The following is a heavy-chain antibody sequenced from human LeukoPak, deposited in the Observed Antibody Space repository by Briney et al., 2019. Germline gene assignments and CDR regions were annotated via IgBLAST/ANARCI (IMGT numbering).Heavy chain of an antibody. D-gene: IGHD3-22*01. V-gene: IGHV4-38-2*02. CDR2: IYYSGST. CDR1: GYSISSGYY. CDR3: AITTWGPYYYDSSGYPDAFDI. J-gene: IGHJ3*02. Sequence: SETLSLTCTVSGYSISSGYYWGWIRQPPGKGLERIGSIYYSGSTYYNPSLKSRVTISVDTSKNQFSLKLSSVTAADTAVYYCAITTWGPYYYDSSGYPDAFDIWGQGTMVTVSS.